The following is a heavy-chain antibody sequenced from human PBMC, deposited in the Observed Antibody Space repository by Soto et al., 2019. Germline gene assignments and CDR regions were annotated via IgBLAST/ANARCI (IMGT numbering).Heavy chain of an antibody. D-gene: IGHD2-21*02. CDR2: IIPIFGTA. V-gene: IGHV1-69*06. CDR1: GGTFSSYA. J-gene: IGHJ5*02. CDR3: ARHVVVTANSWFDP. Sequence: RASVKVSCKASGGTFSSYAISWVRQAPGQGLEWMGGIIPIFGTANYAQKFQGRVTITADKSTSTAYMELSSLRSEDTAVYYCARHVVVTANSWFDPWGQGTLVTVSS.